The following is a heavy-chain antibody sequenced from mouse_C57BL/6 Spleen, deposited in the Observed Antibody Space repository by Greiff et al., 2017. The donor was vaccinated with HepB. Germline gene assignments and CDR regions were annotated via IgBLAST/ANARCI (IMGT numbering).Heavy chain of an antibody. CDR1: GFTFSDYG. J-gene: IGHJ4*01. CDR2: ISSGSSTI. V-gene: IGHV5-17*01. Sequence: EVQLVESGGGLVKPGGSLKLSCAASGFTFSDYGMHWVRQAPEKGLEWVAYISSGSSTIYYADTVKGRFTISRDNAKNTLFLQMTSLRSEDTAMYYCARRRFLYAMDYWGQGTSVTVSS. CDR3: ARRRFLYAMDY.